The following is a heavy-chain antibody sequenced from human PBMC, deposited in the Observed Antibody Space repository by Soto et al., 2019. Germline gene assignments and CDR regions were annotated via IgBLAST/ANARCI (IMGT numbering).Heavy chain of an antibody. V-gene: IGHV3-7*01. CDR3: ARVAYVDESFDY. CDR2: TKPDGSEK. D-gene: IGHD2-21*01. Sequence: EVHLVESGGGLVQPGGSLRLSCAASGFTFSSYWMTWVRQAPGKGLEWVATTKPDGSEKNYVGSVKGRFTISRDNAKNSLFLQMDSLGAEDTAVYYCARVAYVDESFDYWGQGTLVTVSS. J-gene: IGHJ4*02. CDR1: GFTFSSYW.